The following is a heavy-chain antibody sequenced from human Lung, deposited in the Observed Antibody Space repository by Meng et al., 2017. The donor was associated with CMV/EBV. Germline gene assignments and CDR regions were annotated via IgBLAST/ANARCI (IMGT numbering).Heavy chain of an antibody. CDR2: VKSETDGGTR. J-gene: IGHJ4*02. CDR1: GFTFSDAW. V-gene: IGHV3-15*01. CDR3: TTDWR. Sequence: GGSQRLSCAASGFTFSDAWMSWVRQAPGKGLEWVGRVKSETDGGTRDYAAPVKDRFTIPRDDSKNTLYLQMTNLKAEDTAIYYCTTDWRWGQGALVTVSS.